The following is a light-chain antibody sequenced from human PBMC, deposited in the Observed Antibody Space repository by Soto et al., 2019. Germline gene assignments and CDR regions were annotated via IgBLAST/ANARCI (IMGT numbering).Light chain of an antibody. Sequence: QSALTQPASVYGSPGQSITISCTGTSSDVGGYKYVSWYQHHPGKVPKLMIFDVSNRPSGVSNRFSGSKFGNTASLTISGLRAEDEADYYCSSYTSSSTLVIFGGGTKLTVL. J-gene: IGLJ2*01. CDR3: SSYTSSSTLVI. CDR1: SSDVGGYKY. CDR2: DVS. V-gene: IGLV2-14*01.